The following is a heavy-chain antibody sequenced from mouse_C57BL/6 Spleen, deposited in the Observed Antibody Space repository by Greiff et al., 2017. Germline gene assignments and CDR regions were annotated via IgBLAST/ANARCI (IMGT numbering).Heavy chain of an antibody. CDR2: INPSNGGT. Sequence: VQLQQPGTELVKPGASVKLSCKASGYTFTSYWMHWVKQRPGQGLEWIGNINPSNGGTNYNEKFKSKATRTVDKSSSTAYMQRSSLTSEDSAVYYCARALITTVVANDYWGQGTTLTVSS. CDR1: GYTFTSYW. V-gene: IGHV1-53*01. CDR3: ARALITTVVANDY. J-gene: IGHJ2*01. D-gene: IGHD1-1*01.